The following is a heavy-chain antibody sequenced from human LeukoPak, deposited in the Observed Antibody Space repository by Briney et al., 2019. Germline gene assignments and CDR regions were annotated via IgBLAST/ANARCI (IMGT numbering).Heavy chain of an antibody. V-gene: IGHV3-21*01. CDR3: TRDVRDEYTSGWYPIGY. CDR2: ISSGGRYV. Sequence: GGSLRLSCAASGFSFSTYSMNWVRQAPGKGLEWVSSISSGGRYVYYADSVKGRFTISRDNAKNSLYLRMNSLRAEDTAVYYCTRDVRDEYTSGWYPIGYWGQGTQVTVSS. D-gene: IGHD6-19*01. CDR1: GFSFSTYS. J-gene: IGHJ4*02.